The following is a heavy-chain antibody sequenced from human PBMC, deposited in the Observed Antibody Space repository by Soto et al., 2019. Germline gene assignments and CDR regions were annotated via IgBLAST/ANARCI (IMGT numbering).Heavy chain of an antibody. D-gene: IGHD2-8*01. CDR3: AKTRGAMIYAISVYGMDV. CDR2: ISGSADST. CDR1: GFSFSSFA. J-gene: IGHJ6*02. Sequence: EVQLLESGGGFIHPGGSLRLSCAASGFSFSSFAMNWVRQAPGKGLEWVSIISGSADSTFYADSVKGRFTISREKSKSPLYPQINSLRAEDTAVYYCAKTRGAMIYAISVYGMDVWGQGTTVTVSS. V-gene: IGHV3-23*01.